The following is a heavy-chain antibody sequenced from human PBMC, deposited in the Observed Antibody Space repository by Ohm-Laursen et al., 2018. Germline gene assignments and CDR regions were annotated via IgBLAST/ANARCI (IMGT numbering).Heavy chain of an antibody. CDR3: AKVVASTSIDF. Sequence: GTLSLTCTVSGGSISAYYWSWIRQPAGKGLEWIGRIYTSGTTNYNPSLKSRVTMSVDTSKNQFSLKLNSLIAADTAVYYCAKVVASTSIDFWGQGILVTVSS. CDR2: IYTSGTT. CDR1: GGSISAYY. J-gene: IGHJ4*02. D-gene: IGHD1-26*01. V-gene: IGHV4-4*07.